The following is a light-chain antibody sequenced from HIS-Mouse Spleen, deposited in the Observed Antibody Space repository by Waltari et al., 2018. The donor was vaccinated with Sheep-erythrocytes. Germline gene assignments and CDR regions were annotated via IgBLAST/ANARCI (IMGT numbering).Light chain of an antibody. V-gene: IGLV3-19*01. CDR2: GKN. J-gene: IGLJ1*01. Sequence: SSELTQDPAVSVALGQTVRITCQGDSLRSYYASWYQQKPGQAPLLVIYGKNNRPSGIPDRFSGSSSGNTASLTISGLQAEDEADYYCCSYAGSYNHVFATGTKVTVL. CDR1: SLRSYY. CDR3: CSYAGSYNHV.